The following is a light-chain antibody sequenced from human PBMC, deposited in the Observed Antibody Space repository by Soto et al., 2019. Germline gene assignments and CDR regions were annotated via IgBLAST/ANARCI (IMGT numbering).Light chain of an antibody. CDR3: SSSAGIYHYLV. Sequence: QSALTQPPSASGSPGQSVTISCTGSSSDVGGYNYVSWYQQHPGKAPKLMIYEVTKRPSGVPARFSGSKSGNTASLTVSGLQAEDEADYYCSSSAGIYHYLVFGGGTKLTVL. CDR2: EVT. CDR1: SSDVGGYNY. V-gene: IGLV2-8*01. J-gene: IGLJ3*02.